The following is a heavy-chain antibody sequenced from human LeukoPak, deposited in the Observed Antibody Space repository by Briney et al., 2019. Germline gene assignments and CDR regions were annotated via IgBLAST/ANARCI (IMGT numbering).Heavy chain of an antibody. CDR2: IYSGGST. D-gene: IGHD6-6*01. V-gene: IGHV3-66*02. Sequence: PGGSLRLSCAASGFTVSSNYMSWVRQAPGKGLEWVSVIYSGGSTYYADSVKGRFTISRDNSKNTLYLQMNSLRAEDTAVYYCAREAGIAARPSGWFDPWGQGTLVTVSS. J-gene: IGHJ5*02. CDR3: AREAGIAARPSGWFDP. CDR1: GFTVSSNY.